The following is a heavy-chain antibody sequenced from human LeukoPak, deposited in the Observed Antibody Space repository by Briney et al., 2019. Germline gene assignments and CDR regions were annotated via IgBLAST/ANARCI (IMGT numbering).Heavy chain of an antibody. CDR3: AATEWFDY. Sequence: GGSLRLSCAGSGFTFSSYWMSWVRQAPGKGLEWVANIKQDGSEKYYVDSVKGRFTISRDNAKNSLYLQMNSLRAEDTAVYYCAATEWFDYWGQGTLVTVSS. CDR2: IKQDGSEK. CDR1: GFTFSSYW. J-gene: IGHJ4*02. D-gene: IGHD4-17*01. V-gene: IGHV3-7*03.